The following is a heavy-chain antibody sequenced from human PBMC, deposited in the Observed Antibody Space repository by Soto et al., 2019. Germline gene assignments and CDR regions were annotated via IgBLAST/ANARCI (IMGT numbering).Heavy chain of an antibody. CDR2: ISGGGDGT. J-gene: IGHJ3*02. CDR1: GFTFGNYA. CDR3: AKKGLGSLATYCSTGDCHYAFDI. D-gene: IGHD2-15*01. V-gene: IGHV3-23*01. Sequence: EVQLLESGGGLVQPGGSLRLSCAASGFTFGNYAMIWVRQAPGKGLEWVSTISGGGDGTYYADSVRGRFTISRENSRNTVYLQMNRLRAEETAVYYCAKKGLGSLATYCSTGDCHYAFDIWGQGTMVSVSS.